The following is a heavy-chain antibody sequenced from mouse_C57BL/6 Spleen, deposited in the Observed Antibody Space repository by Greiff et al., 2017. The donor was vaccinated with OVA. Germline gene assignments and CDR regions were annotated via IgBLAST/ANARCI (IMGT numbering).Heavy chain of an antibody. CDR1: GYTFTSYW. CDR3: ARSLYGSSYDYFYY. D-gene: IGHD1-1*01. CDR2: IDPSDSET. Sequence: QVQLQQPGAELVRPGSSVKLSCKASGYTFTSYWMHWVKQRPIQGLEWIGNIDPSDSETHYNQQFKAKATLTVDKSSSTAYMQLSSLTSEDSAVYYCARSLYGSSYDYFYYWGQGTTLTVSS. J-gene: IGHJ2*01. V-gene: IGHV1-52*01.